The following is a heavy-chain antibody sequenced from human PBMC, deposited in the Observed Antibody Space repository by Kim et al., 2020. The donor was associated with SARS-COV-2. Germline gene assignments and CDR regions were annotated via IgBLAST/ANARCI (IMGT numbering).Heavy chain of an antibody. V-gene: IGHV4-31*03. CDR2: IYYSGST. CDR3: ARDVTIAAAGINWFDP. Sequence: SETLSLTCTVSGGSISSGGYYWSWIRQHPGKGLEWIGYIYYSGSTYYNPSLKSRVTISVDTSKNQFSLKLSSVTAADTAVYYCARDVTIAAAGINWFDPWVQGTLVTVSS. CDR1: GGSISSGGYY. D-gene: IGHD6-13*01. J-gene: IGHJ5*02.